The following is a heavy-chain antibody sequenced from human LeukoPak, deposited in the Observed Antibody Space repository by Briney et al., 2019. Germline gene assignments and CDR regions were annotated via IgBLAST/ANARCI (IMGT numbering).Heavy chain of an antibody. CDR1: GGSINTNSYS. D-gene: IGHD2-8*01. V-gene: IGHV4-39*01. Sequence: NPSETPSLTCTVSGGSINTNSYSWGWIRQAPGKGLEWIGSIYYSGTTYYNPSLRSRVTISVDTSKNQSSLKLSPVTAADTAVYYCARVTVYGFWDQGTLVTVSS. CDR2: IYYSGTT. J-gene: IGHJ4*02. CDR3: ARVTVYGF.